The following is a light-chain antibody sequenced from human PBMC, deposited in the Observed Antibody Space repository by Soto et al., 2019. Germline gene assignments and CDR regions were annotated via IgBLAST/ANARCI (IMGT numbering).Light chain of an antibody. CDR2: EGS. J-gene: IGLJ2*01. CDR3: CSYAGSSTHVV. CDR1: SSDVGSYNL. Sequence: QSVLTQPASVSGSPGQSITISCTGTSSDVGSYNLVSWYQQHPGTAPKLMIYEGSKRPSGVSNRFSGSKSGNTSSLTISGLQADDEADYYCCSYAGSSTHVVFGGGTKVTVL. V-gene: IGLV2-23*01.